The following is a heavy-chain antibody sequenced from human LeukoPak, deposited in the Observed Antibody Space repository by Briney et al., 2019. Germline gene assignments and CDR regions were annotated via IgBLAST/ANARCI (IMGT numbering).Heavy chain of an antibody. CDR3: AREGREWLSVGIDY. V-gene: IGHV3-30-3*01. CDR1: GFTFSSYA. D-gene: IGHD6-19*01. J-gene: IGHJ4*02. Sequence: GGSLRLSCAASGFTFSSYAVYWVRQAPGKGLEWVALISYDATNKYYADSVKGRFTISRDNSKNMLYLQMNSLRAEDTAVYYCAREGREWLSVGIDYWGQGTLVTVSS. CDR2: ISYDATNK.